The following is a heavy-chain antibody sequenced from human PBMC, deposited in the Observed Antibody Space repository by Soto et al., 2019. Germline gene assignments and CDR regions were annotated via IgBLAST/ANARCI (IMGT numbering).Heavy chain of an antibody. CDR3: ARDRLDCSTTSCYIPFDY. J-gene: IGHJ4*02. Sequence: PXRCLRLTCAASRFTFSNYSMHWVRQAPGKGLDWVAVIWYDGSKKYYADSVKGRFTISRDNSKNTLYLQMSSLRAEDTAVYYCARDRLDCSTTSCYIPFDYWGKGTLVTVS. CDR1: RFTFSNYS. CDR2: IWYDGSKK. V-gene: IGHV3-33*01. D-gene: IGHD2-2*02.